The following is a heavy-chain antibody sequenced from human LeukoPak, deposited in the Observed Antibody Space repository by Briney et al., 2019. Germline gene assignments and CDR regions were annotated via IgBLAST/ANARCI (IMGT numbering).Heavy chain of an antibody. V-gene: IGHV4-59*01. J-gene: IGHJ4*02. CDR1: GGSISSYY. CDR2: IYYSGST. Sequence: PSETLSLTCTVSGGSISSYYWSWIRQPPGKGLEWIGYIYYSGSTNYNPSLKSRVTISVDTSENQFSLKLSSVPAADTAVYYCAREGYDSSGYYNGGFFDYWGQGTLVTVSS. CDR3: AREGYDSSGYYNGGFFDY. D-gene: IGHD3-22*01.